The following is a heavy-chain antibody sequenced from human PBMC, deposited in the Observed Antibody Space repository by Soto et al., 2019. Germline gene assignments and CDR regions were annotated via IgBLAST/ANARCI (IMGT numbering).Heavy chain of an antibody. CDR1: GGTFSSYA. V-gene: IGHV1-69*06. D-gene: IGHD4-17*01. CDR3: ARAPPDYGGNFQINSFDY. CDR2: IIPTFGTA. Sequence: SVKVSCKASGGTFSSYAISWVRQAPGQGLEWMGGIIPTFGTANYAQKFQGRVTITADKSTSTAYMELSSLRSEDTAVYYCARAPPDYGGNFQINSFDYWGQGTLVTVSS. J-gene: IGHJ4*02.